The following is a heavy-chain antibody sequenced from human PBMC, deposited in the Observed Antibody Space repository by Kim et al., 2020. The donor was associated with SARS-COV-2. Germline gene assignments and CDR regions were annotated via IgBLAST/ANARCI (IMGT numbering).Heavy chain of an antibody. D-gene: IGHD2-8*01. J-gene: IGHJ6*02. V-gene: IGHV3-23*01. Sequence: GGSLRLSCEGSGFDFDTFAITWVRQAPGKGLEWVSRITAHNVVMYYASSVKGRFTASRDSSKAYLQMEGLRGEDTALSYCAKGLQAHAHWVAIDVWGQET. CDR2: ITAHNVVM. CDR1: GFDFDTFA. CDR3: AKGLQAHAHWVAIDV.